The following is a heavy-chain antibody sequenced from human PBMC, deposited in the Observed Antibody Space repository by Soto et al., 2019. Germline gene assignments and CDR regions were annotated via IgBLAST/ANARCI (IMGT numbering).Heavy chain of an antibody. Sequence: QVQLVQSGAEVKKPGASVKVYCKASGYTFTSYGISWVRQAPGQGLEWMGWISAYNGNTNYAQKLQGRVTMTTDTSTSTAYMELRSLRSDDTAVYYCARARAYYDSSGYYSGWFDPWGQGTLVTVSS. CDR2: ISAYNGNT. CDR3: ARARAYYDSSGYYSGWFDP. CDR1: GYTFTSYG. D-gene: IGHD3-22*01. V-gene: IGHV1-18*04. J-gene: IGHJ5*02.